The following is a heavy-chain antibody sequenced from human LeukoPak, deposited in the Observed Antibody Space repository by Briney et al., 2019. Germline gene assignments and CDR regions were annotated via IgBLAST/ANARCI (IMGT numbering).Heavy chain of an antibody. V-gene: IGHV3-33*01. Sequence: GASLRLSCGASGFTFSSYVMHWVRQAPGKGLEGVAVIWYDGSNKYYADSVKGRFTISRDNSKNTLYLQMNSLRAEDTAVYYCARDAIRITMVRGVQLYYYYMDVWGKGTTVTVSS. CDR1: GFTFSSYV. D-gene: IGHD3-10*01. CDR2: IWYDGSNK. J-gene: IGHJ6*03. CDR3: ARDAIRITMVRGVQLYYYYMDV.